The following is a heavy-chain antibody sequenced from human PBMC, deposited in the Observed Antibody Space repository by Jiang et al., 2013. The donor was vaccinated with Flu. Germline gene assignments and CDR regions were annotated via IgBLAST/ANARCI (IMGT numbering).Heavy chain of an antibody. CDR2: VIPMIGIT. CDR3: ARGGNGGYPGYFDS. D-gene: IGHD3-22*01. Sequence: QSGAEVKKPGSSVKVSCKASGDTFSSHSISWVRQAPGQGLKWVGRVIPMIGITTYTENLQGRVTITADKSTSTAHLELNNLTSEDTAVYYCARGGNGGYPGYFDSVGPGNPGHRLL. V-gene: IGHV1-69*04. CDR1: GDTFSSHS. J-gene: IGHJ4*02.